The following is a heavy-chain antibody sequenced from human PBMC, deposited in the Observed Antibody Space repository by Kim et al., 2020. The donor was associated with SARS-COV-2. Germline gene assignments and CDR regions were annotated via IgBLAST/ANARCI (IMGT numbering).Heavy chain of an antibody. J-gene: IGHJ5*02. CDR1: GYTFTSYD. V-gene: IGHV1-8*01. CDR2: MNPNSGNT. Sequence: ASVNVSCKASGYTFTSYDSNWVRQATGQGLEWMGWMNPNSGNTGYAQKFQGRVTMTRNTSISTAYMELSSLRSEDTAVYYCAREDITIFGVVIFGWFDPWGQGTLVTVSS. CDR3: AREDITIFGVVIFGWFDP. D-gene: IGHD3-3*01.